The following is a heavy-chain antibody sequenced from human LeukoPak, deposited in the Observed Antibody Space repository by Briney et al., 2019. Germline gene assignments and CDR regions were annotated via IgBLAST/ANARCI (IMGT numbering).Heavy chain of an antibody. CDR3: ARHPVGTDPAPYYFDY. D-gene: IGHD7-27*01. CDR2: IYYSGST. Sequence: PSETLSLTCTVSGGSISSSSYYWGWIRQPPGKGLEWIGSIYYSGSTNYNPSLKSRVTISVDTSKNQFSLKLSSVTAADTAVYYCARHPVGTDPAPYYFDYWGQGTLVTVSS. CDR1: GGSISSSSYY. V-gene: IGHV4-39*01. J-gene: IGHJ4*02.